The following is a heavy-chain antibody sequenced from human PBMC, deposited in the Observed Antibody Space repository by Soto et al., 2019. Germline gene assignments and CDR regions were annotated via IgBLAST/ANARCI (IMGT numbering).Heavy chain of an antibody. J-gene: IGHJ4*02. V-gene: IGHV1-18*01. CDR1: GYTFTSYG. D-gene: IGHD5-12*01. CDR3: ARDRWRDGYDYGPDF. Sequence: ASVKVSCKASGYTFTSYGISWVRQAPGQGLEWMGWISAYNGNTNYAQKFQGRVTMTTDTSTSTAYMELRSLRSDDTAVYYCARDRWRDGYDYGPDFWGQGTLVTVFS. CDR2: ISAYNGNT.